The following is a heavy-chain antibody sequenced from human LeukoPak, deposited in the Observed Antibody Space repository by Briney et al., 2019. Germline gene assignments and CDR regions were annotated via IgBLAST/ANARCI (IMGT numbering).Heavy chain of an antibody. Sequence: ASVKVSCKASGYTFTNYLIHWMRQAPGQSLQWMGWINTATTETKYSQNFQGRVTIARDTSATTAYMEPSSLRSEDTAVYFCARDSGALDYWGQGTLVTVSS. V-gene: IGHV1-3*04. CDR2: INTATTET. CDR1: GYTFTNYL. D-gene: IGHD2-15*01. CDR3: ARDSGALDY. J-gene: IGHJ4*02.